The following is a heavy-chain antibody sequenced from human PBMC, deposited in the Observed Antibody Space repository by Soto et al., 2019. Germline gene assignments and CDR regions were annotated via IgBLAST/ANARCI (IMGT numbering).Heavy chain of an antibody. CDR3: VKQMKGYGRYNRVWDF. D-gene: IGHD6-19*01. CDR1: GVSVKISW. CDR2: IDPYGSAT. J-gene: IGHJ3*01. V-gene: IGHV3-74*01. Sequence: LSSAASGVSVKISWMPWARQPPRKGLMWVSRIDPYGSATKYADSVEGRFTISRDNAGNTLYLQMDFLSAEDTVVYYFVKQMKGYGRYNRVWDFWGQGPMVT.